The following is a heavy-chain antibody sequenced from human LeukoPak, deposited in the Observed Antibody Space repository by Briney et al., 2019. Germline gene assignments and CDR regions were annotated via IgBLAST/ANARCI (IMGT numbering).Heavy chain of an antibody. CDR3: ARPIVGAQSYYFDY. CDR1: GGSFSGYY. J-gene: IGHJ4*02. V-gene: IGHV4-34*01. Sequence: PSETLSLTCAVYGGSFSGYYWSWIRQPPGKGLEWIGEINHSGSTNYNPSLKSRVTISVDTSKNQFSLKLSSVTAADTAVYYCARPIVGAQSYYFDYWGQGTLVTVSS. CDR2: INHSGST. D-gene: IGHD1-26*01.